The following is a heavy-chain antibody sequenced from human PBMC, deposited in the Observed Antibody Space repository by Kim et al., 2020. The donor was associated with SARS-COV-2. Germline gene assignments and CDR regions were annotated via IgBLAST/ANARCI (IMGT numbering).Heavy chain of an antibody. CDR3: ARVQPLSRITMIGRRTRGGFDP. V-gene: IGHV4-30-4*01. CDR2: IYYSGST. J-gene: IGHJ5*02. Sequence: SETLSLTCTVSGGSISSGDYYWSWIRQPPGKGLEWIGYIYYSGSTYYNPSLKSRVTISVDTSKNQFSLKLSSVTAADTAVYYCARVQPLSRITMIGRRTRGGFDPWGQGTLVTVSS. D-gene: IGHD3-22*01. CDR1: GGSISSGDYY.